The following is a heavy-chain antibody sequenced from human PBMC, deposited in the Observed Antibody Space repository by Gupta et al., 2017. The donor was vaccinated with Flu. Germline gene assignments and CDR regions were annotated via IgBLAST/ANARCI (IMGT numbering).Heavy chain of an antibody. CDR3: LREYSNSRYFDY. CDR2: INSDGNIT. D-gene: IGHD6-6*01. J-gene: IGHJ4*02. Sequence: VRQVPGKGLVWVSRINSDGNITTYADSVKGRFTISRDNAKNTLCLQMNSLRAEDTAVYYCLREYSNSRYFDYWGQGTLVTVSS. V-gene: IGHV3-74*01.